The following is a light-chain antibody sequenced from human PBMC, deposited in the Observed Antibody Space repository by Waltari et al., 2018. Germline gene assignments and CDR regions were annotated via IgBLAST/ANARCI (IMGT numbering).Light chain of an antibody. CDR1: SSTIGSNY. Sequence: QSVLTQPPSASGTPGQRVTISCSGSSSTIGSNYVYWYQQLPGTAPKLLISRNNQRPSGVPDRFSGSKSGTSASLAISGLRSEDEADYYCAAWDDSLSGPWVFGGGTKLTVL. CDR2: RNN. J-gene: IGLJ3*02. CDR3: AAWDDSLSGPWV. V-gene: IGLV1-47*01.